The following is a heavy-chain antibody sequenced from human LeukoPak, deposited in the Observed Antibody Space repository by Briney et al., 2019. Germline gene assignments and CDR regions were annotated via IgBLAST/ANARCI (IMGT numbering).Heavy chain of an antibody. CDR3: AADPSYSSAYRYYFDY. J-gene: IGHJ4*02. D-gene: IGHD3-22*01. Sequence: ASVKVSCKTSGFTVISSAVQWVRQARGQRLEWIGWIVVGSGNTNYAQKFQERVSITRDMSTSTAYMELSSLRSEDTAVYYCAADPSYSSAYRYYFDYWGQGALVTVSS. V-gene: IGHV1-58*01. CDR2: IVVGSGNT. CDR1: GFTVISSA.